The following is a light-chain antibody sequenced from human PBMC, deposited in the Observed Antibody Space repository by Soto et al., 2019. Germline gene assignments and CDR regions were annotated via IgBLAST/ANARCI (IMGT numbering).Light chain of an antibody. CDR3: QQYHSYSWT. CDR1: QNIRSW. V-gene: IGKV1-5*03. Sequence: DIPMTQSPSALSASVGDRVTITCRTSQNIRSWLAWYQQKPGKAPKLLIYKASTLESGVPSRFSGSGSGTEFTLAISSLQPDDFATYYCQQYHSYSWTFGQGTKVDIK. J-gene: IGKJ1*01. CDR2: KAS.